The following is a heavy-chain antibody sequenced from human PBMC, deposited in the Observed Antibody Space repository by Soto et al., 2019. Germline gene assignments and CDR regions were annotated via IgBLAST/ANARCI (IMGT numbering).Heavy chain of an antibody. CDR2: IYHSGST. CDR3: ASSSSPRDYYYYYYMDV. D-gene: IGHD6-6*01. J-gene: IGHJ6*03. V-gene: IGHV4-4*02. CDR1: SGSISSSNW. Sequence: QVQLQESGPGLVKPSGTLSLTCAVSSGSISSSNWWSWVRQPPGKGLEWIGEIYHSGSTNYNPSLKSRVTISVDKSKNQFSLKLSSVTAADTAVYYCASSSSPRDYYYYYYMDVWSKGTTVTVSS.